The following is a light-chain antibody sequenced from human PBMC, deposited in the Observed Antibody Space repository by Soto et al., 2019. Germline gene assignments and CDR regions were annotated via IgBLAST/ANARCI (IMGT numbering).Light chain of an antibody. CDR2: SAS. CDR3: QQTFKTPHT. J-gene: IGKJ2*01. V-gene: IGKV1-39*01. CDR1: QSVSSY. Sequence: EIQMTQSHASLSASVGDSVTISCRASQSVSSYLNWYQQQPGEAPKLLISSASTLQTGVPSRFSGSGFGTDYTLTISSLQSADFATYYCQQTFKTPHTFGQGTKVDIK.